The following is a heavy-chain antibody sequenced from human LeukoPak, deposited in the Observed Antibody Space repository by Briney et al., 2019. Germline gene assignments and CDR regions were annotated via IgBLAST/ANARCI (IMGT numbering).Heavy chain of an antibody. D-gene: IGHD3-22*01. CDR2: ISGSGDRT. CDR3: AKDLAYDSTDYHVVFDC. V-gene: IGHV3-23*01. Sequence: PGGSLRLSCAASGFTFSTYAMSWVRQAPGKGLEWVSAISGSGDRTYHADSVKGCFTTSRDNSKNTLYLQMNSLRAEDTAIYYCAKDLAYDSTDYHVVFDCWGQGTLVTVSS. J-gene: IGHJ4*02. CDR1: GFTFSTYA.